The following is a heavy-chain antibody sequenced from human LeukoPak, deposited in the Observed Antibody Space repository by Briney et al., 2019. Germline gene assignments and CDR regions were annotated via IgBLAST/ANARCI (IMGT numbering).Heavy chain of an antibody. V-gene: IGHV4-59*01. J-gene: IGHJ4*02. CDR3: ARGEGGNWNLFDY. CDR1: GGSISSYY. CDR2: IYYSGST. D-gene: IGHD1-20*01. Sequence: SETLSLTCTVSGGSISSYYWSWIRQPPGKGLEWIGYIYYSGSTDYNPSLKSRVTISVDTYKNQFSLKLSSVTAADTAVYYCARGEGGNWNLFDYWGQGTLVTVSS.